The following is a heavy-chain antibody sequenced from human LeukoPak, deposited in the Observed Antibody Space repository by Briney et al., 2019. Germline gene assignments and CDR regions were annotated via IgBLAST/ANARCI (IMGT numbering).Heavy chain of an antibody. CDR3: ARARVALLIYGMDV. J-gene: IGHJ6*02. CDR2: IYYSGST. Sequence: SETLSLTCTVSGGSISSYYWSWIRQPPGKGLEWIGYIYYSGSTNYNPSLKSRVTISVDTSKNQFSLKLSSVTAADTAVYYCARARVALLIYGMDVWGQGTTVTVSS. D-gene: IGHD3-10*01. V-gene: IGHV4-59*01. CDR1: GGSISSYY.